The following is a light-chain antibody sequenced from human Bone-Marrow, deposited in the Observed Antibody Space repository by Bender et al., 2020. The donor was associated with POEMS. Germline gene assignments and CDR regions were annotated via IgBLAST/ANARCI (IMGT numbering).Light chain of an antibody. CDR2: SSN. Sequence: QSVLTQPPSASGTPGQRVTISCSGGSSNIGAHAVNWYQHLPGTAPKLLIYSSNRRPSEVPDRFSGSRSGPSASLAISGLQSEDEADYYCAVWDDSLNGWVFGGGTKLTVL. CDR3: AVWDDSLNGWV. V-gene: IGLV1-44*01. CDR1: SSNIGAHA. J-gene: IGLJ3*02.